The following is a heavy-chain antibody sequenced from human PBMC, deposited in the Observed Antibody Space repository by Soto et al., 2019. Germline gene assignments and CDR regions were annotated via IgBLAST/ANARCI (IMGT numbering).Heavy chain of an antibody. D-gene: IGHD2-15*01. CDR3: ARKLGYCRGGSGSPDYYYGMDG. V-gene: IGHV1-18*01. CDR2: ISAYNGNT. Sequence: ASVKVSCKASGYTFTSYGISWVRQAPGQGLEWMGWISAYNGNTNYAQKLQGRVTMTTDTSTSTAYMELRSLRSDDTAVYYCARKLGYCRGGSGSPDYYYGMDGRGQGTTVTVSS. J-gene: IGHJ6*01. CDR1: GYTFTSYG.